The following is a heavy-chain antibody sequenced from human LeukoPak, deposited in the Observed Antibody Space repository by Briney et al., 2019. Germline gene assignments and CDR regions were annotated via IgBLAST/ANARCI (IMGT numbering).Heavy chain of an antibody. CDR2: ISGDGGTT. CDR1: GFTFDDYA. V-gene: IGHV3-43*02. CDR3: TTDASPYCADGKCYTGGNFDY. J-gene: IGHJ4*02. D-gene: IGHD2-8*01. Sequence: GGSLRLSCAASGFTFDDYAMHWVRQAPGKGLEWVSLISGDGGTTYSADSVKGRFTISRDNSKNSLYLQMNSLRTEDTAVYYCTTDASPYCADGKCYTGGNFDYWGQGTLVTVSS.